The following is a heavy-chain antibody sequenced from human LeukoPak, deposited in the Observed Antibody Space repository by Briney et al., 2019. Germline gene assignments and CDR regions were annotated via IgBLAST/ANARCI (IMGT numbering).Heavy chain of an antibody. J-gene: IGHJ6*03. CDR1: GGTFISYA. CDR3: ASTGSYYYYYYMGV. Sequence: SVKVSCKASGGTFISYAISWVRQAPGQGLEWMGGIIPIFGTANYAQKFQGRVTITADKSTSTAYMELSSLRSEDTAVYYCASTGSYYYYYYMGVWGKGTTVTVSS. D-gene: IGHD2-8*02. V-gene: IGHV1-69*06. CDR2: IIPIFGTA.